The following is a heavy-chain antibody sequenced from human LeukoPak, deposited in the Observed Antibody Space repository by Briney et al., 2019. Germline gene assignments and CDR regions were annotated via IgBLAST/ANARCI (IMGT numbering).Heavy chain of an antibody. CDR1: GGSISSTSYY. J-gene: IGHJ5*02. CDR2: LYYTGNT. CDR3: AREYQYYDILTGTNWFDP. V-gene: IGHV4-39*07. Sequence: SETLSLTCTVSGGSISSTSYYWGWIRQPPGKGLEWIGSLYYTGNTYYNPSLKSRVTISVDTSKNQFSLKLSSVTAADTAVYYCAREYQYYDILTGTNWFDPWGQGTLVTVSS. D-gene: IGHD3-9*01.